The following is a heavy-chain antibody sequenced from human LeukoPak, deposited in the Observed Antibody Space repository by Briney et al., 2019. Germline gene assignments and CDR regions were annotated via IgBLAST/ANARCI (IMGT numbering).Heavy chain of an antibody. V-gene: IGHV3-23*01. CDR1: GFTFSSYW. Sequence: GGSLRLSCAASGFTFSSYWMSWVRQAPGKGLEWVSAISGSGGPTYYADSVKGRFTISRDNSKKKLYLQMISLRAEDTAVYYCAKGGSTTCYSNIDFWGQGTLVTVSS. CDR2: ISGSGGPT. J-gene: IGHJ4*02. D-gene: IGHD2-2*02. CDR3: AKGGSTTCYSNIDF.